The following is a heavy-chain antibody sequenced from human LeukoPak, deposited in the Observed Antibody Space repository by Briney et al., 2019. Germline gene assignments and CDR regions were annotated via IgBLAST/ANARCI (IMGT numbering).Heavy chain of an antibody. Sequence: GGSLRLSCAASGFTFSSYAMSWVRQAPGQRLEWVSYISSGGGTIDYADSVKGRFAISRDNTKNSLYLQMDSLRAGDTALYYCVTLTYYYDSRGYSSGYWGQGTLVTVSS. V-gene: IGHV3-48*03. CDR3: VTLTYYYDSRGYSSGY. J-gene: IGHJ4*02. D-gene: IGHD3-22*01. CDR2: ISSGGGTI. CDR1: GFTFSSYA.